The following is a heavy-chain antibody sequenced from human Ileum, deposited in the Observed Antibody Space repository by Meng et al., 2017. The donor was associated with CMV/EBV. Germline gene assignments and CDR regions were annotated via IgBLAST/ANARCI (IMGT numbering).Heavy chain of an antibody. CDR2: INPNSGGT. CDR1: GYTFTGYY. CDR3: ARADYYDSSGYPPDYY. D-gene: IGHD3-22*01. Sequence: ASVKVSCKASGYTFTGYYMLWVRQAPGQGLEWMGWINPNSGGTNYAQKFQGRVTMTRDTSISTAYMELSRLRSDDTAVYYCARADYYDSSGYPPDYYWGQGTLVTVSS. J-gene: IGHJ4*02. V-gene: IGHV1-2*02.